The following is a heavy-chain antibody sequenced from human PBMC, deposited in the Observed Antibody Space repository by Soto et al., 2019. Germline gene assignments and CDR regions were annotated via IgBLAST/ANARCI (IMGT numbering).Heavy chain of an antibody. CDR3: AREGPPSLN. CDR1: GYTFTSYG. CDR2: IRAYNGNT. D-gene: IGHD2-2*01. Sequence: GASVKVSCKASGYTFTSYGISWGRQAPGQGLEWMGWIRAYNGNTNYPQKLRGRVTMTTDTSTSKVYLELRSLRSDDTAVYYCAREGPPSLNWGQETLVTVSP. J-gene: IGHJ4*02. V-gene: IGHV1-18*01.